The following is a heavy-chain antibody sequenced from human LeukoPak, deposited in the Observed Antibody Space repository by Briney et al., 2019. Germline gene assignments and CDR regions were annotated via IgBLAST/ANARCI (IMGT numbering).Heavy chain of an antibody. D-gene: IGHD1-1*01. J-gene: IGHJ4*02. V-gene: IGHV4-34*01. CDR1: GGSFSGYY. CDR2: INHSGST. CDR3: ARVSIPNLSAVQN. Sequence: SETLSLTCAVYGGSFSGYYWSWIRQPPGKGLEWIGEINHSGSTNYNPSLKSRVTISVDTSKNQFSLKLSSVTAADTAVYYCARVSIPNLSAVQNWGQGTLVTVSS.